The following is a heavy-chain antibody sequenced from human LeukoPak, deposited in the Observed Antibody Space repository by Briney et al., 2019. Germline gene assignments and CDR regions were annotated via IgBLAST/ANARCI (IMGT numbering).Heavy chain of an antibody. J-gene: IGHJ6*02. CDR1: GGSISSGGYY. CDR2: IYYSGST. V-gene: IGHV4-31*03. Sequence: SETLSLTCTVSGGSISSGGYYWSWIRQHPGKGLEWIGYIYYSGSTYYNPSLKSRVTISVDTSKNQFSLKLSSVTAADTAVYYCARDRRYCSSTSCPDHGMDVRGQGTTVTVSS. CDR3: ARDRRYCSSTSCPDHGMDV. D-gene: IGHD2-2*01.